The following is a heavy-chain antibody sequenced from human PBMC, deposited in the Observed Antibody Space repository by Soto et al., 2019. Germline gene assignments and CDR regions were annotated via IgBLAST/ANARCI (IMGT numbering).Heavy chain of an antibody. J-gene: IGHJ5*02. CDR3: ARVLATKGPNWFDP. Sequence: PSETLSLTCTVSGGSISSGGYYWSWIRQHPGKGLEWIGYIYYSGSTYYNPSLKSRVTISVDTSKNQFSLKLSSVTAADTAVYYCARVLATKGPNWFDPWGQGTLVTAPQ. CDR1: GGSISSGGYY. V-gene: IGHV4-31*03. D-gene: IGHD5-12*01. CDR2: IYYSGST.